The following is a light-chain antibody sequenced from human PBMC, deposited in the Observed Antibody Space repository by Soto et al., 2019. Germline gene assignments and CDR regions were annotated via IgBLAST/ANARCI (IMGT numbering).Light chain of an antibody. CDR2: SAS. V-gene: IGKV1-12*01. CDR1: QGISNW. Sequence: DIQMTQSPSSVSASVGDRVTITCRASQGISNWLAWYQQQPGKAPKLLIYSASTLQSGVPSRFSGGGAGTHFTLIISSLQPEDFATYYWQQTNTFFPLSFGGGTKVEIK. J-gene: IGKJ4*01. CDR3: QQTNTFFPLS.